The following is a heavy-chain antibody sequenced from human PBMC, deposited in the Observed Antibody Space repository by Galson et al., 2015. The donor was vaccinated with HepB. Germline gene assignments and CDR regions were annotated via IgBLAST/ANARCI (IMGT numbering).Heavy chain of an antibody. CDR1: GFSLTTSGVG. D-gene: IGHD3/OR15-3a*01. V-gene: IGHV2-5*02. CDR2: IYWDDDK. J-gene: IGHJ5*02. Sequence: PALVKPTQTLTLTCTFSGFSLTTSGVGVGWIRQPPGKALEWLALIYWDDDKRYNPSLKSRLTITKDTSKNQVVLIMTNMDPVDTATYYCAHRGLDPPGFDPWGQGTLVTVSS. CDR3: AHRGLDPPGFDP.